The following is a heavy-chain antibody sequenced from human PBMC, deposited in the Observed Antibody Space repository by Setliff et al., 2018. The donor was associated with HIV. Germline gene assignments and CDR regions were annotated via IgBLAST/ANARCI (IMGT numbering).Heavy chain of an antibody. J-gene: IGHJ6*02. D-gene: IGHD4-17*01. V-gene: IGHV4-38-2*02. CDR2: IYYSGST. Sequence: SETLSLTCAVSGYSISSGFYWGWVRQPPGKGLEWIGSIYYSGSTYYNPSLKSRVTISVETSKNQFSLKLSSVTAADTAVYYCARDWTWDYGGYYYYGMDVWGQGTTVTVSS. CDR1: GYSISSGFY. CDR3: ARDWTWDYGGYYYYGMDV.